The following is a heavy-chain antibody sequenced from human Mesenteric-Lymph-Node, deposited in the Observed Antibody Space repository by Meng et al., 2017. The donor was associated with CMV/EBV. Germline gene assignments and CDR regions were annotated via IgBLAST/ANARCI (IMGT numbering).Heavy chain of an antibody. CDR3: AKDSLQWLDDDAFDI. CDR2: ISGSGGST. J-gene: IGHJ3*02. CDR1: GFTFSSYG. V-gene: IGHV3-23*01. Sequence: GESLKISCAASGFTFSSYGMHWVRQAPGKGLEWVSAISGSGGSTYYADSVKGRFTISRDNSKNTLYLQMNSLRAEDTAVYYCAKDSLQWLDDDAFDIWGQGTMVTVSS. D-gene: IGHD6-19*01.